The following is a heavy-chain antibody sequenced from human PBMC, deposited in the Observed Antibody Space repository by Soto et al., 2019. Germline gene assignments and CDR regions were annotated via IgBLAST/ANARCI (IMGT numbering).Heavy chain of an antibody. CDR3: ARDRRGGVGLGEFDI. Sequence: QVQLQESGPGLVKSLQTLSLTCTVSGGAISGSDSFYWSWIRQHPEKGLEWIGYIYYNGNTYYRPSLKTRITMSVDTSKNQFSLKLRSVTAADTAVYYCARDRRGGVGLGEFDIWGRGTLVSVSS. V-gene: IGHV4-31*03. J-gene: IGHJ2*01. CDR2: IYYNGNT. D-gene: IGHD3-16*01. CDR1: GGAISGSDSFY.